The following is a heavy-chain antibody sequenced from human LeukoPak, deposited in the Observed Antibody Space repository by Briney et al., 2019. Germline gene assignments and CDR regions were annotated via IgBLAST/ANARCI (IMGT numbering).Heavy chain of an antibody. D-gene: IGHD3-22*01. CDR1: GDSINSLDL. V-gene: IGHV4-4*02. CDR3: AGLVGRYSSGLYYYYFDY. CDR2: MYLSGTT. J-gene: IGHJ4*02. Sequence: SGTLSLTCTVSGDSINSLDLWSWVRQPPGKGLEWIGEMYLSGTTYSNPSVKSRVTISIDKSKNQFFLNLSSVTAADTAVYYCAGLVGRYSSGLYYYYFDYWGQGTLVTVSS.